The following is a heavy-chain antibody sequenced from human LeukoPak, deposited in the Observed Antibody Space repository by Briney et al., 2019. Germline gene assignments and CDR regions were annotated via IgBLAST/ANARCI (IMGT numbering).Heavy chain of an antibody. CDR3: ARNRVVGAPNFDY. CDR2: MNPNSGNT. V-gene: IGHV1-8*01. CDR1: GYTFTSYD. Sequence: ASVKVSCKASGYTFTSYDINWVRQATGQGLEWMGWMNPNSGNTGYALKFQGRVTMTRNTSISTAYMELSSLRSEDTAVYYCARNRVVGAPNFDYWGQGTLVTVFS. J-gene: IGHJ4*02. D-gene: IGHD1-26*01.